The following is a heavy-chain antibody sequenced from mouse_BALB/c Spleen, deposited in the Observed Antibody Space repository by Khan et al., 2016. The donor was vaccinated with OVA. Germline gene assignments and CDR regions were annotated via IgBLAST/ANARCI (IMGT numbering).Heavy chain of an antibody. V-gene: IGHV5-6*01. CDR3: ASHLTGSFAY. CDR2: INSDGYYT. J-gene: IGHJ3*01. Sequence: EVQLVESGGDLVRPGGSLNLSCAASGFTFSAYGMSWVRQSPDKRLEWVATINSDGYYTYYSASLKGRFIISRDNAKNTLYLQMRSLKSEDTAMYYCASHLTGSFAYWGQGTLVTVSA. D-gene: IGHD4-1*01. CDR1: GFTFSAYG.